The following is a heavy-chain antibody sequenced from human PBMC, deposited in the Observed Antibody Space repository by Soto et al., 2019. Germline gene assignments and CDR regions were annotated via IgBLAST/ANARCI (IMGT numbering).Heavy chain of an antibody. Sequence: SETLSLTCAVSGGSISSSNWWSWVRQPPGKGLEWIGEIYHSGSTNYNPSLKSRVTISVDKSKNQFSLKLSSVTAADTAVYYCARVGWELPNYYYGMDVWGQGTTVTVSS. D-gene: IGHD1-26*01. CDR1: GGSISSSNW. CDR2: IYHSGST. CDR3: ARVGWELPNYYYGMDV. J-gene: IGHJ6*02. V-gene: IGHV4-4*02.